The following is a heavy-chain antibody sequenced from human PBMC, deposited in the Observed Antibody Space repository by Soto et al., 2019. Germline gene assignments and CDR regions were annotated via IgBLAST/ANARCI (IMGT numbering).Heavy chain of an antibody. J-gene: IGHJ4*02. Sequence: SQTLSLTCSISGDSMTPNYWTWIRQPPGKGLEWIGYIYYSGSTNYNPSLKSRVTIAIDTSKNQFSLKLNSVTAADTAVYYCAKGNGWYYYWGQGTLVTVS. D-gene: IGHD6-19*01. CDR3: AKGNGWYYY. CDR2: IYYSGST. V-gene: IGHV4-59*01. CDR1: GDSMTPNY.